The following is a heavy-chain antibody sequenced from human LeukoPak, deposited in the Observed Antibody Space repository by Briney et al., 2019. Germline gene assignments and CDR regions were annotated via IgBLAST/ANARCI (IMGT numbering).Heavy chain of an antibody. CDR2: IYYSGST. CDR1: GGSISSYY. CDR3: ARGGGYGGRGAFDI. Sequence: PSEALSLTCTVSGGSISSYYWSWIRQPPGKGLEWIGYIYYSGSTNYNPSLKSRVTISVDTSKNQFSLKLSSVTAADTAVYYCARGGGYGGRGAFDIWGQGTMATVSS. D-gene: IGHD5-18*01. J-gene: IGHJ3*02. V-gene: IGHV4-59*01.